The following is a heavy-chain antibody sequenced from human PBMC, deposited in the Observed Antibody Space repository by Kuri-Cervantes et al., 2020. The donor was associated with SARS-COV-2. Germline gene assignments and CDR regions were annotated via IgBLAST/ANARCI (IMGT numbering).Heavy chain of an antibody. CDR2: IIPIFGTA. J-gene: IGHJ6*03. Sequence: SVKVSCKASGGTFSSCAISWVRQAPGQGLEWMGGIIPIFGTANYAQKFQGRVTITTDESTSTAYMELSSLRSEDTAVYYCARGLVDRYCSSTSCPYYYYYYMDVWGKGTTVTVSS. CDR3: ARGLVDRYCSSTSCPYYYYYYMDV. V-gene: IGHV1-69*05. CDR1: GGTFSSCA. D-gene: IGHD2-2*01.